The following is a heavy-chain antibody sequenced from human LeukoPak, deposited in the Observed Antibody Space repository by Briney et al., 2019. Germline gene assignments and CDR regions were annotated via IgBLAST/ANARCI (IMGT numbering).Heavy chain of an antibody. V-gene: IGHV3-21*01. CDR2: ISSSSSYI. CDR3: ARDQAARPLKGLED. J-gene: IGHJ4*02. D-gene: IGHD6-6*01. CDR1: GFTFSSYS. Sequence: GGSLRLSCAASGFTFSSYSMNWVRQAPGKGLEWVSSISSSSSYIYYADSVKGRFTISRDNAKNSLYLQMNSLRAEDAAVYYCARDQAARPLKGLEDWGQGTLVTVSS.